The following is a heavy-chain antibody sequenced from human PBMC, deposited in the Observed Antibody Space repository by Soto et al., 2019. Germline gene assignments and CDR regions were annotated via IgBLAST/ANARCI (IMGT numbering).Heavy chain of an antibody. CDR2: IYHSGST. J-gene: IGHJ6*02. D-gene: IGHD5-12*01. CDR3: ARRVLLDGLIVATIRNYYYGMDV. CDR1: GGSISSSNW. Sequence: SETLSLTCAVSGGSISSSNWWSWVRQPPGKGLEWIGEIYHSGSTNYNPSLKSRVTISVDKSKNQFSLKLSSVTAADTAVYYCARRVLLDGLIVATIRNYYYGMDVWGQGTTVTVSS. V-gene: IGHV4-4*02.